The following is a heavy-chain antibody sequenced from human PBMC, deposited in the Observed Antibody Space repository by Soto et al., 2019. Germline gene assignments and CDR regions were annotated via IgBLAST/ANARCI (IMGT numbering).Heavy chain of an antibody. CDR3: AGHRSGSYNDF. D-gene: IGHD1-26*01. V-gene: IGHV4-39*01. CDR1: GGSISSSSYY. J-gene: IGHJ4*02. Sequence: QLQLQESGPGLVKPSETLSLTCTVSGGSISSSSYYWGWIRQPPGKGLEWIGSIYYSGTTYFNPSLKSRVPSSVAPSQTQSALKLTCVAAAARAVGFWAGHRSGSYNDFWGQGTLVAVS. CDR2: IYYSGTT.